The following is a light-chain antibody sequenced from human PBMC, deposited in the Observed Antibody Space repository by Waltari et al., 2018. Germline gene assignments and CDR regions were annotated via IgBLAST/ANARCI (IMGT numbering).Light chain of an antibody. J-gene: IGKJ1*01. CDR3: QQYGNSLWT. CDR2: DAS. Sequence: FLTQSPSPFPLSPGERAPLSCRASQGVSDNYLAGYQQRPGQAPRLLILDASSRASGIPDRFSAGGSGTDFTLTIRGLEPEDSAVYYCQQYGNSLWTFGQGTRVEI. V-gene: IGKV3-20*01. CDR1: QGVSDNY.